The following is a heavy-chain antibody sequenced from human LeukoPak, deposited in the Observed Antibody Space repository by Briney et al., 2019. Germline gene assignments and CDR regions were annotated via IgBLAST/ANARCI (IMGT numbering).Heavy chain of an antibody. CDR3: ARTRIAAAGSGVDY. D-gene: IGHD6-13*01. Sequence: ASVKVSCKASGYTFTSYDINWVRQATGQGLEWMGWMNPNSGNTGYAQKFQGRVTMTRNTSISTAYMELSSLRSEDTAVYYCARTRIAAAGSGVDYWGQGTLVTVSS. CDR2: MNPNSGNT. J-gene: IGHJ4*02. V-gene: IGHV1-8*01. CDR1: GYTFTSYD.